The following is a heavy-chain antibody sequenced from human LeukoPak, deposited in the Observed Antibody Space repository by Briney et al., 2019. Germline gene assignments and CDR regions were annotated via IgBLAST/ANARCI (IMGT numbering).Heavy chain of an antibody. J-gene: IGHJ5*02. CDR2: IDPNSGGT. CDR3: ARARGSGTLTNWFDP. V-gene: IGHV1-2*02. D-gene: IGHD3-10*01. Sequence: ASVKVSCKASGYTFSDFKMHWVRQAPGQGLEWMGWIDPNSGGTNYAQMFQGRVSMTRDTSISTVYTELHALASDDTAVYFCARARGSGTLTNWFDPWGQGTLVTVSS. CDR1: GYTFSDFK.